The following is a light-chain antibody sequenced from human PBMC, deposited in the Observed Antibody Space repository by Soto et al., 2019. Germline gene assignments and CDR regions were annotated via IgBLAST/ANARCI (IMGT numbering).Light chain of an antibody. J-gene: IGKJ3*01. CDR3: QQYSSSPPEFT. CDR1: QSVNSNY. Sequence: EIVLTQSPGTLSVSPGERVTLSCKASQSVNSNYLAWYQQRPAQAPRLLIFGSSYRATGIPDRFSGSGCGTDFILTIKRLEAEDFAVYFCQQYSSSPPEFTFGPGTKVDIK. V-gene: IGKV3-20*01. CDR2: GSS.